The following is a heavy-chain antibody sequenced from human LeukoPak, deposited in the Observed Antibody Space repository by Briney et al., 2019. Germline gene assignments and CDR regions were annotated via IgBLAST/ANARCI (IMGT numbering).Heavy chain of an antibody. D-gene: IGHD3-10*01. CDR1: VFTFSSDA. J-gene: IGHJ3*02. V-gene: IGHV3-23*01. CDR3: AKDLLGADYGSGSYPRDAFDI. Sequence: GGCLRLSCAASVFTFSSDAVSWVCQALGKGLGWGSAISVIGGSTYYADSVKGGVSISRDNSKNTLYLQMTSLRAEDTAVYYCAKDLLGADYGSGSYPRDAFDIWGQGTMVTVSS. CDR2: ISVIGGST.